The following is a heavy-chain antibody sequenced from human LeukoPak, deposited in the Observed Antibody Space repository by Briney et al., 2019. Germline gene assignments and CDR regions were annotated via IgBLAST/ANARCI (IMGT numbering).Heavy chain of an antibody. D-gene: IGHD5-12*01. CDR1: GFTFSTYW. J-gene: IGHJ4*02. CDR3: ARDSNGYDGFDY. V-gene: IGHV3-7*01. CDR2: IKHDGSEK. Sequence: PGGSLRLSCVVSGFTFSTYWMTWVRQAPGKGLEWVANIKHDGSEKYYVDSVKGRFTISRDNAKNSLYLQMNSLRAEDTAVYYCARDSNGYDGFDYWGQGTLVTVSS.